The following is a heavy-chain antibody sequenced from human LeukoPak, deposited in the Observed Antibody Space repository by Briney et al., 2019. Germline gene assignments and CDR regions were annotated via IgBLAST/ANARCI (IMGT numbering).Heavy chain of an antibody. CDR2: IIPILGIA. J-gene: IGHJ4*02. V-gene: IGHV1-69*04. CDR3: ARGDDVATIIFYFDY. D-gene: IGHD5-12*01. Sequence: SVTVSFKASGGTFSIYAISWVRQAPGQGLEWMGRIIPILGIANYAQKFQGRVTITADKSTSTAYMELSSLRSEDTAVYYCARGDDVATIIFYFDYWGQGTLVTVSS. CDR1: GGTFSIYA.